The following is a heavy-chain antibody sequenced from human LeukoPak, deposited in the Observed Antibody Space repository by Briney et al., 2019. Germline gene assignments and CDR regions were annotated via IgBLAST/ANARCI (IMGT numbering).Heavy chain of an antibody. D-gene: IGHD3-22*01. CDR1: GYTFTGYY. V-gene: IGHV1-2*02. CDR2: INPNSGGT. Sequence: GASVKVSCKASGYTFTGYYMHWARQAPGQGLEWMGWINPNSGGTNYAQKFQGRVTMTRDTSITTAYMELSRLRSDDTAVYYCASASSGYYDDYDAFDIWGQGTMVTVSS. CDR3: ASASSGYYDDYDAFDI. J-gene: IGHJ3*02.